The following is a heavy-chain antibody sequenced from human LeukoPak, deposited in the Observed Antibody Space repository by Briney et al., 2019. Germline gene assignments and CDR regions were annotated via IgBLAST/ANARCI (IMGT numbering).Heavy chain of an antibody. CDR3: ARGGIVMAVYFDF. D-gene: IGHD2/OR15-2a*01. Sequence: SETLSLTCDVSGYSISNDYYWVWIRQPPGKGLEWIGSIYHTGSSYYNPSLKSRVAISVDTSKNELFLKMGSVTAADTAVYYCARGGIVMAVYFDFWGRGTLVTVSS. J-gene: IGHJ4*02. V-gene: IGHV4-38-2*01. CDR1: GYSISNDYY. CDR2: IYHTGSS.